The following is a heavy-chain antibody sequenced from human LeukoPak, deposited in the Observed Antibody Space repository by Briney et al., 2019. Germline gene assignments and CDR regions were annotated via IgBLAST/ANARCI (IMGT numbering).Heavy chain of an antibody. CDR1: GFTFSSYA. J-gene: IGHJ3*02. CDR3: AKGSNGIVAVAAATQAFDI. Sequence: GGSLRLSCAASGFTFSSYAMSWVRQAPGKGLEWVSATSGSGGSTYYADSVKGRFTVSRDNSKNTLYLQMNSLRGEDTAVYYCAKGSNGIVAVAAATQAFDIWGQGTMVTVSS. CDR2: TSGSGGST. V-gene: IGHV3-23*01. D-gene: IGHD2-15*01.